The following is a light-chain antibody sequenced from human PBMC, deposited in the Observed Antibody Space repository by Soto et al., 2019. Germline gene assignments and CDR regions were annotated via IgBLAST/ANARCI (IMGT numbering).Light chain of an antibody. CDR2: LNNDGSH. Sequence: QPVLTQSPSASASLGASVKLTWTLSSGHSNYAIAWHQQQPEKGPRYLMKLNNDGSHSKGDGIPDRFSGSSSGAERYLTISSLQSEDESDYYCQTWDTGISVVFGGGTKLTVL. CDR3: QTWDTGISVV. J-gene: IGLJ2*01. V-gene: IGLV4-69*01. CDR1: SGHSNYA.